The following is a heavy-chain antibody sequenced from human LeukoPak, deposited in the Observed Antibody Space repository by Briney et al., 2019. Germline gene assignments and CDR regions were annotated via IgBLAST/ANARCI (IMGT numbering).Heavy chain of an antibody. CDR1: GGTFSSYA. V-gene: IGHV1-69*13. Sequence: EASVKVSCKASGGTFSSYAISWVRQAPGQGLEWMGGIIPIFGTANYAQKFQGRVTITADESTSTACMELSSLRSEDTAVYYCARDGGVSSYYFDYWGQGTLVTVSS. CDR3: ARDGGVSSYYFDY. CDR2: IIPIFGTA. D-gene: IGHD6-6*01. J-gene: IGHJ4*02.